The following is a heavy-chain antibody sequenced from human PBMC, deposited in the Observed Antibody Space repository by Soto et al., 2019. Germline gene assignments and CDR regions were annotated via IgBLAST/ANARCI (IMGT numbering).Heavy chain of an antibody. Sequence: GGSLRLSCAASGFTFSDYYMSWIRQAPGKGLEWVSYISSSGSTIYYADSVKGRFTISRDNSKNKLYLQMNSLRADDTAVYYCVRGTDTASCPNYWGQGTLVTVSS. CDR3: VRGTDTASCPNY. D-gene: IGHD5-18*01. CDR2: ISSSGSTI. CDR1: GFTFSDYY. J-gene: IGHJ4*02. V-gene: IGHV3-11*01.